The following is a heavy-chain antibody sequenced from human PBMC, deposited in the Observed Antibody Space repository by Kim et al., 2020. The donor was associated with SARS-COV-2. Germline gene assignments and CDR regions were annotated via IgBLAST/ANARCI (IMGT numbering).Heavy chain of an antibody. CDR2: IWYDGSKE. V-gene: IGHV3-33*08. CDR1: GISFSSRG. CDR3: ASGLVTAATYYFDN. Sequence: GGSLRLSCEVSGISFSSRGMHWVRQAPGKGLEWVAVIWYDGSKEFYADFVRGRFTISRDNTKDILYLQMSSLRTEDTAIYYCASGLVTAATYYFDNWGQGTLVTVSS. J-gene: IGHJ4*02. D-gene: IGHD2-21*02.